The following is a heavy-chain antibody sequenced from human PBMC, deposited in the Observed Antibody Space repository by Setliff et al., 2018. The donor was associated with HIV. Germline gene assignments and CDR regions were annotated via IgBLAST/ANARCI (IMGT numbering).Heavy chain of an antibody. Sequence: GESLKISCKASGYSFNRYFIGWVRQMPGKGLEWMGRSDPSNSNTNYSPSFQGHVTISADKSISTAYLQWSSLKASDTAMYYCARGFYGDYYFDYWGQGTLVTVSS. D-gene: IGHD4-17*01. CDR3: ARGFYGDYYFDY. V-gene: IGHV5-10-1*01. CDR2: SDPSNSNT. J-gene: IGHJ4*02. CDR1: GYSFNRYF.